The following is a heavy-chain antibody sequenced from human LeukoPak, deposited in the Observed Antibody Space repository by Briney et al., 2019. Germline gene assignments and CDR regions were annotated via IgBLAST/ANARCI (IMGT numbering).Heavy chain of an antibody. Sequence: GGSLRLSCAASGFTFSSYAMSWVRQAPGKGLEWVSAISGSGGSTYYADSVKGGFTISRDNSKNTLYLQMNSLRAEDTAVYYCAKAKVTSGVAPVDYWGQGTLVTVSS. V-gene: IGHV3-23*01. CDR1: GFTFSSYA. D-gene: IGHD4-23*01. J-gene: IGHJ4*02. CDR3: AKAKVTSGVAPVDY. CDR2: ISGSGGST.